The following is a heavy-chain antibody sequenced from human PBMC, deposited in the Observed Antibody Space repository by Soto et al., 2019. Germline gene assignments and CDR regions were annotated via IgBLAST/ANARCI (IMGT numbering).Heavy chain of an antibody. Sequence: ASVKVSCKVSGYTLTELSMHWVRQAPGKGLEWMGGFDPEDGETIYAQKFQGRVTMTEDTSTDTAYMELSSLRSEDTAVYYCATLGIAVVEPPFDYWGQGTLVTVSS. J-gene: IGHJ4*02. V-gene: IGHV1-24*01. CDR3: ATLGIAVVEPPFDY. CDR2: FDPEDGET. D-gene: IGHD6-19*01. CDR1: GYTLTELS.